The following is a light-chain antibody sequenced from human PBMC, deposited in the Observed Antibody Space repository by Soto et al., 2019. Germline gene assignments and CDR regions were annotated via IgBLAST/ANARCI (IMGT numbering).Light chain of an antibody. J-gene: IGLJ2*01. CDR3: QVWDSTRDVVV. V-gene: IGLV3-21*04. CDR1: DIGDRS. CDR2: FDD. Sequence: SYELTQTPSVSVAPGQTATISCGGSDIGDRSVHWYQQKPGQAPLLVIYFDDDRPSEIPERFSGSNSQNTATLTISRVEAGDEADYFCQVWDSTRDVVVFGGGTKVTVL.